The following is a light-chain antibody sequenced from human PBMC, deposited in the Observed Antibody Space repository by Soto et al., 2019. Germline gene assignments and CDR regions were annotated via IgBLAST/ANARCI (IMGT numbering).Light chain of an antibody. CDR2: HAS. J-gene: IGKJ1*01. CDR3: QQYNSYS. CDR1: QSISNW. V-gene: IGKV1-5*01. Sequence: DIQMTQPPSTLPASAGDRVTITCRASQSISNWLAWYQKKPGTAPKLLIYHASNLESGVPSRFSCSGSGTEFPITISSLQPDDFATYYCQQYNSYSFGQGTKVDIK.